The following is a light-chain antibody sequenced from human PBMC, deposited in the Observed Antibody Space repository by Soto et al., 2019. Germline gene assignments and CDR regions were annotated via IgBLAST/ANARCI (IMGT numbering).Light chain of an antibody. Sequence: EIVLTQSPATLSLSPGERATLSCRASQSVSSYLAWYQQQPGQAPRLLIYDASNSATGIPARFSGSGSGTDFTLTISRLEPEDFAVYYCHQRSLWRFGPGTKLDIK. CDR3: HQRSLWR. CDR2: DAS. V-gene: IGKV3-11*01. CDR1: QSVSSY. J-gene: IGKJ3*01.